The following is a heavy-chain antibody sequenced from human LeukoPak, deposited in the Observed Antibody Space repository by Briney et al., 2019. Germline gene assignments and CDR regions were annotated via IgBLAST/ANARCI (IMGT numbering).Heavy chain of an antibody. CDR1: GGSFSGYY. V-gene: IGHV4-34*01. D-gene: IGHD2-2*01. CDR2: INHSGST. CDR3: ARVQELGYCSSTSCYLRWFDP. Sequence: SETLSLTCAVYGGSFSGYYWSWIRQPPGKGLEWIGEINHSGSTNYNPSLKSRVTISVDTSKNQFSLKLSSVTAADTAVYYCARVQELGYCSSTSCYLRWFDPWGQGTLVTVSS. J-gene: IGHJ5*02.